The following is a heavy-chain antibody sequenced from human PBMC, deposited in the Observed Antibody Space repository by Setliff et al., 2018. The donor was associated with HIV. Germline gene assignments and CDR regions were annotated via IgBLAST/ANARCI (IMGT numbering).Heavy chain of an antibody. J-gene: IGHJ3*02. Sequence: PSETLSVTCTVSAGSISGSLYYWGWIRQPPGKGLEWIGSIFYTGSTYYSPSLKSRVTVSVDTSKNQFSLKLSSVTAADTAIYYCARPRGEYRSYDAFDIWGQGTVVTVSS. CDR3: ARPRGEYRSYDAFDI. CDR2: IFYTGST. D-gene: IGHD5-18*01. CDR1: AGSISGSLYY. V-gene: IGHV4-39*01.